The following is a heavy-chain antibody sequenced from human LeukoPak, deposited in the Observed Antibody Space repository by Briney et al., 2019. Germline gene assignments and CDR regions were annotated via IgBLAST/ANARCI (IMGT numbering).Heavy chain of an antibody. D-gene: IGHD3-9*01. CDR3: ARGGLRYFDWLLRTYYFDY. V-gene: IGHV4-34*01. CDR2: INHSGST. J-gene: IGHJ4*02. Sequence: SETLSLTCAVYGGSFSGYYWSWIRQPPGKGLEWIGAINHSGSTNYNPSLKSRVTISVDTSKNQFSLKLSSVTAADTAVYYCARGGLRYFDWLLRTYYFDYWGQGTLVTVSS. CDR1: GGSFSGYY.